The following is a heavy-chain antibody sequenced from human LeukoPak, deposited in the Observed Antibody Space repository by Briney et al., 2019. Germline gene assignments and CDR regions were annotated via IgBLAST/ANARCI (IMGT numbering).Heavy chain of an antibody. CDR3: ARLYSSSLGRVFDY. V-gene: IGHV4-59*01. CDR2: IYYSGST. D-gene: IGHD6-13*01. Sequence: PSETLSLTCTVSGGSISGYYWSWIRQPPGKGLEWIGYIYYSGSTNYNPSLKSRVTISVDTSKNQFSLKLSSVTAADTAVYYCARLYSSSLGRVFDYWGQGTLVTVSS. J-gene: IGHJ4*02. CDR1: GGSISGYY.